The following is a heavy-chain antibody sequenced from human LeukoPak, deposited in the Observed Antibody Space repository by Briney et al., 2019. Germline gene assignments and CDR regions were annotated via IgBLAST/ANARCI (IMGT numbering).Heavy chain of an antibody. D-gene: IGHD5-12*01. CDR3: ARGLRGYSGYTRYY. J-gene: IGHJ4*02. CDR1: GFTFSSYA. Sequence: GGSLRLSCAASGFTFSSYAMHCVRQAPGKGLEWVAVISYDGSNKYYADSVKGRFTISRDNSKNTLYLQMNSLRAEDTAVYYCARGLRGYSGYTRYYWGQGTLVTVSS. V-gene: IGHV3-30*04. CDR2: ISYDGSNK.